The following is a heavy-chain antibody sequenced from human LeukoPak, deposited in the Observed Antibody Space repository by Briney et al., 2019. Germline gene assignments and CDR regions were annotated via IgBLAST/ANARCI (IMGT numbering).Heavy chain of an antibody. CDR1: GFTFSSYA. D-gene: IGHD1-26*01. CDR3: AKDYSGSYYYYYYMDV. V-gene: IGHV3-23*01. CDR2: FSGSGGST. J-gene: IGHJ6*03. Sequence: GGSLRLSCAASGFTFSSYAMSWVRQAPGKGLECISGFSGSGGSTYYADSVKGRFTISRDNSKNTLYLQMNSLRAEDTAVYYCAKDYSGSYYYYYYMDVWGKGTTVTVSS.